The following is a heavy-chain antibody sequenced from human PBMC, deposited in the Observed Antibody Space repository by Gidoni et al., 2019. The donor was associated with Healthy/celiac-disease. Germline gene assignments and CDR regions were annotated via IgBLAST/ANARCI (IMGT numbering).Heavy chain of an antibody. CDR3: AKVAAGSTDYYYYMDV. CDR1: GFLFRRTA. CDR2: MGGSGDST. V-gene: IGHV3-23*01. D-gene: IGHD6-13*01. J-gene: IGHJ6*03. Sequence: VQLLESGGGLVQPGGSLRLSCAASGFLFRRTAMSWVRQAPAKGLEWVSAMGGSGDSTYYADSVKCRFTISRDKSKNTLYLQMNSLRAEDTAVYYCAKVAAGSTDYYYYMDVWGKGPTVTVSS.